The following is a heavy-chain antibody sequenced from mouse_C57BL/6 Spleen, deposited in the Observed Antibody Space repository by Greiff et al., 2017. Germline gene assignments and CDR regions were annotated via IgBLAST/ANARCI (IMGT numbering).Heavy chain of an antibody. CDR2: INYDGSST. CDR1: GFTFSDYY. CDR3: ARDGARLRQEWYFDV. V-gene: IGHV5-16*01. Sequence: EVKVVESEGGLVQPGSSMKLSCTASGFTFSDYYMAWVRQVPEKGLEWVANINYDGSSTYYLDSLKSRFIISRDNAKNILYLQMSSLKSEDTATYYCARDGARLRQEWYFDVWGTGTTVTVAS. J-gene: IGHJ1*03. D-gene: IGHD2-2*01.